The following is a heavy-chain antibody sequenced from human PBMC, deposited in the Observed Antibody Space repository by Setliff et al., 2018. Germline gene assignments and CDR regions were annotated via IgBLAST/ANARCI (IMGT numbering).Heavy chain of an antibody. CDR3: ANNYYDTTMGYYFDY. V-gene: IGHV1-2*02. D-gene: IGHD3-22*01. CDR2: INPNTGDT. Sequence: ASVKVSCKASGYTFTDYLMHWVRQAPGQRPEWMGWINPNTGDTYYAQRFQGRVTMTRDTSISTAYVEVISLRAEDTAIYYCANNYYDTTMGYYFDYWGQGTQVTVSS. J-gene: IGHJ4*02. CDR1: GYTFTDYL.